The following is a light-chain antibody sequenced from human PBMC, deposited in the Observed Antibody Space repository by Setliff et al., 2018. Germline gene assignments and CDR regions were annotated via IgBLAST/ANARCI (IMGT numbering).Light chain of an antibody. CDR2: GNS. CDR3: ATWDDGLNGAV. V-gene: IGLV1-44*01. CDR1: RSNVGPNT. J-gene: IGLJ2*01. Sequence: QSVLTQPPSASGTPGQRVTISCSGSRSNVGPNTVDWYQQLPGTAPKLLVFGNSQRPSGVPDRFSGSKSGTTASPVISGLQSEDEADYYCATWDDGLNGAVFGGGTKVTVL.